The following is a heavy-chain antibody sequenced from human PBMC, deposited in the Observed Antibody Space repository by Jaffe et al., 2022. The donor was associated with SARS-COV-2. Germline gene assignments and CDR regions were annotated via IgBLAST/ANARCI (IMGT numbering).Heavy chain of an antibody. D-gene: IGHD2-8*02. CDR2: IYRNGST. CDR1: GDSVSSINC. J-gene: IGHJ6*02. CDR3: AKGALGYCPDDRCPDGMAV. V-gene: IGHV4-4*02. Sequence: QVHLQESGPGVVKPSGTLSLTCAVSGDSVSSINCLNWVRQAPGKGLEWIGHIYRNGSTNYNPSLKSRASVSVDHFTNQLSLRLTSVTAADTAVYFCAKGALGYCPDDRCPDGMAVWGPGTTV.